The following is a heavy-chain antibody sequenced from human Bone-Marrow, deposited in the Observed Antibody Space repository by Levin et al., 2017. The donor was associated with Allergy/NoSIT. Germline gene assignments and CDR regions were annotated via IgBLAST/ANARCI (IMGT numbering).Heavy chain of an antibody. CDR3: ARGWHDARAVWFDP. D-gene: IGHD6-19*01. CDR2: IYPDDSKT. J-gene: IGHJ5*02. CDR1: GYNFRSYY. V-gene: IGHV5-51*01. Sequence: KVSCRGSGYNFRSYYIGWVRQMPGKGLEWMGLIYPDDSKTKYNPSFEGHVTFSVDKSINTAYLQWSSLKASDTAMYYCARGWHDARAVWFDPWGQGTLVTVSS.